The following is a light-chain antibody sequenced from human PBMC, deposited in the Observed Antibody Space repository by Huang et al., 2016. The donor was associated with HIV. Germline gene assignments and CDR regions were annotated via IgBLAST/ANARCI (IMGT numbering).Light chain of an antibody. V-gene: IGKV3-15*01. CDR1: QNVNTN. CDR2: GAS. J-gene: IGKJ2*01. Sequence: EVLMTQSTATLSVSPGEGATLSCRASQNVNTNIAWYQQKPGRAPRLLISGASTRATGIPARFIGSVSVTEFTLTISSLQSEDFAVYYCQHYNFWPHTFGQGTKLDMK. CDR3: QHYNFWPHT.